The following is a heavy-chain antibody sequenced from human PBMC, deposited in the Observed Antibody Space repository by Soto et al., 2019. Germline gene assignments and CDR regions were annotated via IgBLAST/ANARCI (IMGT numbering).Heavy chain of an antibody. CDR2: IYISGST. D-gene: IGHD1-26*01. V-gene: IGHV3-66*01. J-gene: IGHJ5*02. CDR3: ARGKVGTNPNWLDP. CDR1: GFTVSSGY. Sequence: EVQLVESGGGLVQPGGSLRLSCAASGFTVSSGYLYWVRQAPGRGLEWVSSIYISGSTYYADSVQGRFTISRDNSKNTLYLQMNSLRAEDTAVYYCARGKVGTNPNWLDPWGQGTLVTVSS.